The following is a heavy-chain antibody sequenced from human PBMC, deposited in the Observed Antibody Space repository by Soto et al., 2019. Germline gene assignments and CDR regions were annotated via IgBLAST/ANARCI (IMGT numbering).Heavy chain of an antibody. D-gene: IGHD6-13*01. J-gene: IGHJ4*02. CDR3: AKDLRIAAAGIWSYFDY. V-gene: IGHV3-9*01. Sequence: GGSLRLSCAASGFTFDDYAMHWVRQAPGKGLEWVSGISWNSGSIGYADSVKGRFTISRDNAKNSLYLQMNSLRAEDTALYYCAKDLRIAAAGIWSYFDYWGQGALVTVSS. CDR1: GFTFDDYA. CDR2: ISWNSGSI.